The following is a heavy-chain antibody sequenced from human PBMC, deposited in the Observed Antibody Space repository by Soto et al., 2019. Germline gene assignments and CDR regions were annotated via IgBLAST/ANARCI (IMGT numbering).Heavy chain of an antibody. CDR1: GFTFSTYW. CDR3: ARDSTTVTYTGGY. CDR2: IKQDGSEK. V-gene: IGHV3-7*03. D-gene: IGHD4-17*01. J-gene: IGHJ4*02. Sequence: LRLSCAASGFTFSTYWMTRVRQAPGKGLEWVANIKQDGSEKYYMDSVKGRFTISRDNAKNSLYLQMNSLRAEDTAVYYCARDSTTVTYTGGYWGQGTLVTVSS.